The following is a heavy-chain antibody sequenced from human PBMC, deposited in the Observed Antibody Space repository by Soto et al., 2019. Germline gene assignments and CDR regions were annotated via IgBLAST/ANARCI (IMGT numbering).Heavy chain of an antibody. J-gene: IGHJ4*02. D-gene: IGHD4-17*01. CDR2: ISSSSRTI. Sequence: GGSLRLSCATSGFTFSSHSMNWVRQAPGKGLEWVSYISSSSRTIYYADSVKGRLTISRDNAKNSLYLQMNSLRAEDTAVYYCARDYYGDYFSDFWGQGTLVTVSS. CDR1: GFTFSSHS. CDR3: ARDYYGDYFSDF. V-gene: IGHV3-48*01.